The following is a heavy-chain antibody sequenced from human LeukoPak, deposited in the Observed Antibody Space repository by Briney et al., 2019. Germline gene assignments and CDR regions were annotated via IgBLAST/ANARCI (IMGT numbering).Heavy chain of an antibody. J-gene: IGHJ4*02. CDR3: AIHYQRERGRVDY. Sequence: PSETLSLTCTVSGGSISSYYWSWIRQPPGKGLEWIGYIYYSGSTNYNPSLKSRVTISVDTSKNQFSLKLSSVTAADTAVYYCAIHYQRERGRVDYWGQGTLVTVSS. D-gene: IGHD1-26*01. V-gene: IGHV4-59*12. CDR2: IYYSGST. CDR1: GGSISSYY.